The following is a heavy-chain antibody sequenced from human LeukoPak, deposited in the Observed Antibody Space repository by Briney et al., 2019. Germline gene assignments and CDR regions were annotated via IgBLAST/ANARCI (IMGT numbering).Heavy chain of an antibody. CDR3: ARVRAAAVWFDP. CDR2: IYYNGSP. D-gene: IGHD6-13*01. CDR1: GGSITSGDYY. Sequence: SETLSLTCTVSGGSITSGDYYCSWVRQRPGKGLEWIGYIYYNGSPYYNPPLRSRVTISIHTSKNQFSLRLTSVTAADTAVYYCARVRAAAVWFDPWGQGTLVTVSS. J-gene: IGHJ5*02. V-gene: IGHV4-31*02.